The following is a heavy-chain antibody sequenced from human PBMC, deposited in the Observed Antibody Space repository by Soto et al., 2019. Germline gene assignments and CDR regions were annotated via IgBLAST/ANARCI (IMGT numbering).Heavy chain of an antibody. CDR2: IIPIFGTA. V-gene: IGHV1-69*06. J-gene: IGHJ4*02. CDR3: ARAGQGGRQRRVPFDY. D-gene: IGHD6-13*01. CDR1: GGTFSSYA. Sequence: QVQLVQSGAEVKKPGSSVKVSCKASGGTFSSYAISWVRQAPGQGLEWMGGIIPIFGTANYAQKFQGRVTITADKSKSTAYMELSSLRSEDTAVYYCARAGQGGRQRRVPFDYWGQGTLVTVSS.